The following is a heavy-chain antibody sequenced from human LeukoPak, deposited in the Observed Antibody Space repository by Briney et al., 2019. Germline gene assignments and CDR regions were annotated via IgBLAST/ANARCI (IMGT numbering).Heavy chain of an antibody. J-gene: IGHJ6*03. Sequence: SETLSLTCTVSGGSISSYYWSWIRQPPGKGLEWIGYIYTSGSTNYNPSLKSRVTISVDTSKNQFSLKLSSVTAADTAVYYCAREDIAARPGTYYYYMDVWGKGTTVTVSS. CDR1: GGSISSYY. CDR3: AREDIAARPGTYYYYMDV. CDR2: IYTSGST. D-gene: IGHD6-6*01. V-gene: IGHV4-4*09.